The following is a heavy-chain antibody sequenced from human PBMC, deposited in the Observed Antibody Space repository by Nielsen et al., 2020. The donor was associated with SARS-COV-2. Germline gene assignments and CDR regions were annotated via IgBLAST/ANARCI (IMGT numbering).Heavy chain of an antibody. Sequence: GGSLRLSCAASGFTLSDYYMSWIRQAPGKGLEWVASISRGSSSINYADSVKGRFTISRDNAKNSLYLQMNSLRAEDTAVYYCATDSSGDAFDIWGQGTMVTVSS. CDR1: GFTLSDYY. J-gene: IGHJ3*02. CDR2: ISRGSSSI. CDR3: ATDSSGDAFDI. V-gene: IGHV3-11*04. D-gene: IGHD3-22*01.